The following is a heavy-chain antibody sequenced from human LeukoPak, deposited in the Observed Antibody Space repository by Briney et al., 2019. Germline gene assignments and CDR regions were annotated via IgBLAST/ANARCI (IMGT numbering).Heavy chain of an antibody. CDR2: INHRGST. D-gene: IGHD4-11*01. CDR1: GGSFSGQY. Sequence: KPSETLSLTCAVFGGSFSGQYWSWIRQPPGKGLEWIGEINHRGSTTYSPSLKSRVTISVDTSKSQFSLKVRSLTAADTAVYYYARDRYSNSFYYYYAMDVWGQGTTVTVSS. CDR3: ARDRYSNSFYYYYAMDV. J-gene: IGHJ6*02. V-gene: IGHV4-34*01.